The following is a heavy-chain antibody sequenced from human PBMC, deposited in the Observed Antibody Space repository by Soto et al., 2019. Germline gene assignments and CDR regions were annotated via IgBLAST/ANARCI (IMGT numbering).Heavy chain of an antibody. CDR3: AKDHILPFGITMIVGELDY. J-gene: IGHJ4*02. V-gene: IGHV3-30*18. CDR1: GFTFSSYG. D-gene: IGHD3-22*01. CDR2: IPYDGSNK. Sequence: GGSLRLSCAASGFTFSSYGMHWVRQAPGKGLEWVAVIPYDGSNKYYADSVKGRFTISRDNSKNTLYLQMNSLRAEDTAVHYCAKDHILPFGITMIVGELDYWGQGTLVTVSS.